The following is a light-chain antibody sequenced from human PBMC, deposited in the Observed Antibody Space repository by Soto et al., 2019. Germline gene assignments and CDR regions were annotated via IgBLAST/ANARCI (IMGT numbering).Light chain of an antibody. CDR2: AAS. CDR3: QQCYTTPIT. V-gene: IGKV1-39*01. Sequence: DIQITRTPSSPSAHVGDRVTNTCLSSQSISSYLTWYQQKSGKAPKLLIYAASSLQSGVPSRFSGSGSGTDFTLTINSLQPEDFATYYCQQCYTTPITFGQGTKLDIK. CDR1: QSISSY. J-gene: IGKJ5*01.